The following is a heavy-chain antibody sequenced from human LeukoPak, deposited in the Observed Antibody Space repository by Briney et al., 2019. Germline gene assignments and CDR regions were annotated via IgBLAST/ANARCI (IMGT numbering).Heavy chain of an antibody. CDR2: IYTSGST. CDR1: GGSISSYY. Sequence: SETLSLTCTVSGGSISSYYWSWIWQPAGKGLEWIGRIYTSGSTNYNPSLKSRVTMSVDTSKNQFSLKLSSVTAADTAVYYCAREGYSSSWPFDYWGQGTLVTVSS. V-gene: IGHV4-4*07. CDR3: AREGYSSSWPFDY. D-gene: IGHD6-13*01. J-gene: IGHJ4*02.